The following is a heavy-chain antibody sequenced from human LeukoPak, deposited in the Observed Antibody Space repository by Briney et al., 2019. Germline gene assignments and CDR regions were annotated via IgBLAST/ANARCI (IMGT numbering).Heavy chain of an antibody. D-gene: IGHD1-26*01. CDR2: IKNDGTYR. J-gene: IGHJ4*02. V-gene: IGHV3-74*01. CDR3: VRDDDYYAIDH. CDR1: GASISSSNYY. Sequence: ETLSLTCAVSGASISSSNYYWGWVRQSPGKGLECVARIKNDGTYRDYGDFVKGRFTISRDNSRNTLFLQMNSLRADDTALYYCVRDDDYYAIDHWGQGTLVTVSS.